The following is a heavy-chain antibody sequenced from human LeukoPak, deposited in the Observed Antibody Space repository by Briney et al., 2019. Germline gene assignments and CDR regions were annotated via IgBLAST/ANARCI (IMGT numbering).Heavy chain of an antibody. J-gene: IGHJ4*02. CDR1: GGSIYSSSYY. D-gene: IGHD3-16*01. CDR3: ARQYDYIWWSFY. Sequence: PSETLSLTCTVSGGSIYSSSYYWGWIRQPPGTRLEWIGSIYFSGSTYYNPSLKSPVTISVDTTKNQFSLKLSSVTAADTAVYFCARQYDYIWWSFYGGQGPLVTVSS. V-gene: IGHV4-39*01. CDR2: IYFSGST.